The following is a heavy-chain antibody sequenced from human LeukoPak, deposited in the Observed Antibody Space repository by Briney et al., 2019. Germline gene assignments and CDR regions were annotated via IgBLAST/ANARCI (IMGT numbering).Heavy chain of an antibody. CDR1: GFTFSSYS. CDR3: ARGSYYYDSSGYLWYFDY. J-gene: IGHJ4*02. V-gene: IGHV3-21*01. CDR2: ISSSSSYI. D-gene: IGHD3-22*01. Sequence: GGSLRLSCAASGFTFSSYSMNWVRQAPGKGLEWVSSISSSSSYIYYADSVKGRFTISRDNAKNSLYLQMNSLRAEDTAVYYCARGSYYYDSSGYLWYFDYWGQGTLVTVSS.